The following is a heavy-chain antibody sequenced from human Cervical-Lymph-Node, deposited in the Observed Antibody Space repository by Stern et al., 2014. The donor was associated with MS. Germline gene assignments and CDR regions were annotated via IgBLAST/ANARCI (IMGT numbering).Heavy chain of an antibody. CDR2: IYPYDSDT. J-gene: IGHJ4*02. V-gene: IGHV5-51*01. CDR1: GYSFTIYH. CDR3: ARHVRGFDF. D-gene: IGHD3-10*02. Sequence: EVQLVQSGAEVKKPGESLKISCKLSGYSFTIYHIAWVRQMPGKGLEWMGVIYPYDSDTTYSPSFQGQVTSSADKSIPTAYLQWSSLRASDTAMYYCARHVRGFDFWGQGTLVPVSS.